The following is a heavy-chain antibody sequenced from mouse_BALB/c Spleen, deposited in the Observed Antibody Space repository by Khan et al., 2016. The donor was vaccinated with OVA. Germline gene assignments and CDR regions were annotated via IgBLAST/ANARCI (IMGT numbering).Heavy chain of an antibody. D-gene: IGHD1-2*01. CDR3: ARVDYGYGFAY. CDR1: GFTFTDYY. V-gene: IGHV7-3*02. CDR2: IRKKASGYTT. J-gene: IGHJ3*01. Sequence: EVELVESGGGLVQPGGSLRLSCATSGFTFTDYYMNWVRQPPGKALEWLGFIRKKASGYTTEYSPSVKGRFTISRDNSQSIRYLQMNTLRAEDSATYYCARVDYGYGFAYWGQGTLVTVSA.